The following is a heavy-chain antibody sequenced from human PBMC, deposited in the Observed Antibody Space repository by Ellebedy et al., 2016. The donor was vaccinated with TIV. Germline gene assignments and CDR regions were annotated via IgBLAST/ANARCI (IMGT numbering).Heavy chain of an antibody. J-gene: IGHJ3*02. V-gene: IGHV3-9*01. CDR1: GFIFSDYA. Sequence: PGGSLSLSCAASGFIFSDYAMHWIRQPPGKGLEWVSGIRCNSGNLAYADSVKGRFTISRDNARKSLYHQMNSLISEATAFDYGVKGLDAFDIWGQGTMVTVSS. CDR3: VKGLDAFDI. CDR2: IRCNSGNL.